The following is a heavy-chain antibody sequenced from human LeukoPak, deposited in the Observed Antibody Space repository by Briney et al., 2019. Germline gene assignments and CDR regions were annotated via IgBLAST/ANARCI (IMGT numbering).Heavy chain of an antibody. D-gene: IGHD6-19*01. Sequence: GGSLRLSCAASGFTFSSYSMSWVRQAPGKGLEWVSAISGSGGSTYYADSVKGRFTISRGNSKNTLYLQMNSLRAEDTAVYYCTTDKEYSSGWYMDYWGQGTLVTVSS. V-gene: IGHV3-23*01. CDR3: TTDKEYSSGWYMDY. CDR2: ISGSGGST. CDR1: GFTFSSYS. J-gene: IGHJ4*02.